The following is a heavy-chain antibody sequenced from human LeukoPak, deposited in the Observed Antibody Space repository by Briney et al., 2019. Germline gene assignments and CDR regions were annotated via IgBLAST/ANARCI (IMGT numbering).Heavy chain of an antibody. CDR1: GGSISSYY. J-gene: IGHJ4*02. CDR3: ARDSLFDY. Sequence: SETLPLTCTVSGGSISSYYWSWIRQPPGKGLEWIGYIYYSGSTNYNPSLKSRVTISVDTSKNQFSLKLSSVTAADTAVYYCARDSLFDYWGQGTLVTVSS. V-gene: IGHV4-59*01. CDR2: IYYSGST.